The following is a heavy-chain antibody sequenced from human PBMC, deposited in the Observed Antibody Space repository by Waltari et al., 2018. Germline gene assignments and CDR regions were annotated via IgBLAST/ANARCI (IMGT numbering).Heavy chain of an antibody. Sequence: QVQLQESGPGLVKPSQTLSLTCPVSGGSLSSGSYYWSWIRQPAGKGLEWIGRIYTSGSTNYNPSLKSRVTISVDTSKNQFSLKLSSVTAADTAVYYCAREGSSWFTHYWGQGTLVTVSS. V-gene: IGHV4-61*02. CDR1: GGSLSSGSYY. J-gene: IGHJ4*02. D-gene: IGHD6-13*01. CDR2: IYTSGST. CDR3: AREGSSWFTHY.